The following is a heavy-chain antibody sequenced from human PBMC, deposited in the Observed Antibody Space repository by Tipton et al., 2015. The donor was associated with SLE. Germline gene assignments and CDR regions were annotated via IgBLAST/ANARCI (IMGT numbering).Heavy chain of an antibody. CDR3: ARGVGGSSGGKVDN. CDR2: IYHSGST. J-gene: IGHJ4*01. D-gene: IGHD6-19*01. Sequence: TLSLTCTVSGGSISSSGYYWSWIRQPPGKGLEWIGYIYHSGSTNYNPSLKSRVTISVDRSKNQFSLKLSSVTAADTAVYYCARGVGGSSGGKVDNWGHGTPVTVS. CDR1: GGSISSSGYY. V-gene: IGHV4-61*05.